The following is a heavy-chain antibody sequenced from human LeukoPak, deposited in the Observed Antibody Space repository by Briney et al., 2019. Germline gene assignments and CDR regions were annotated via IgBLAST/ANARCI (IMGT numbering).Heavy chain of an antibody. D-gene: IGHD3-16*01. Sequence: GGSLRLSCAASGFTFSSYEMNWVRQAPGKGLEWASYISSSGSTIYYADSVKGRFTISRDNAKNSLYLQMNSLRAEDTAVYYCAREPVGGYYFDYWGQGTLVTVSS. V-gene: IGHV3-48*03. CDR3: AREPVGGYYFDY. J-gene: IGHJ4*02. CDR1: GFTFSSYE. CDR2: ISSSGSTI.